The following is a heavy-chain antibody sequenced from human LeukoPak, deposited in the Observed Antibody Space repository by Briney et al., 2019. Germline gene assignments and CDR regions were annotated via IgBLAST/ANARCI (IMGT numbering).Heavy chain of an antibody. V-gene: IGHV3-21*01. J-gene: IGHJ4*02. CDR3: ARGSIAAAGFDY. CDR2: ISSSSSYI. Sequence: GGSLRLSCAASGFTFSSYSMNWVRQAPGEGLEWVSSISSSSSYIYYADSVKGRFTISRDNAKNSLYLQMNSLRAEDTAVYYCARGSIAAAGFDYWGQGTLVTVSS. CDR1: GFTFSSYS. D-gene: IGHD6-13*01.